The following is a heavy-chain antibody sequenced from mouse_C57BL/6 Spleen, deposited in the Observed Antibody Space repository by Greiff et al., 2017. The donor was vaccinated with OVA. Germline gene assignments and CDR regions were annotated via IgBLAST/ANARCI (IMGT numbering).Heavy chain of an antibody. V-gene: IGHV1-80*01. J-gene: IGHJ1*03. CDR3: ARGDYDYDEGV. CDR1: GYAFSSYW. Sequence: VQLQESGAELVKPGASVKISCKASGYAFSSYWMNWVKQRPGKGLEWIGQIYPGDGDTNYNGKFKGKATLTADKSSSTAYMQLSSLTSEDSAVYFCARGDYDYDEGVWGTGTTVTVSS. D-gene: IGHD2-4*01. CDR2: IYPGDGDT.